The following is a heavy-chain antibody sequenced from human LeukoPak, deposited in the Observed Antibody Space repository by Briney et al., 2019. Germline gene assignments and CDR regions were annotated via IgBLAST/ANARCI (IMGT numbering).Heavy chain of an antibody. CDR3: ARRYTAAGPFTLDY. CDR2: IYYSGST. Sequence: SETLSLTCTVSGGSISSYYWSWIRQPPGKWLEWIGSIYYSGSTYYNPSLKSRVTISVDTSKNQFSLKLSSVTAADTAVYYCARRYTAAGPFTLDYWGQGTLVTVSS. CDR1: GGSISSYY. J-gene: IGHJ4*02. V-gene: IGHV4-59*05. D-gene: IGHD6-13*01.